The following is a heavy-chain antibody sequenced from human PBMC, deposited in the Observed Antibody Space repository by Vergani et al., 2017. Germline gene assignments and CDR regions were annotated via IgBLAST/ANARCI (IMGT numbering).Heavy chain of an antibody. J-gene: IGHJ3*02. Sequence: QLQLQESGPGLVKPSETLSLTCTVSGGSISSSSYYWGWIRQPPGKGLEWFGSIYYSGSTYYNPSLKSRVTISVDTSKNQFSLKLSSVTAADTAVYYCARLPWPRPAFEIWGQGTMVTVSS. CDR1: GGSISSSSYY. CDR2: IYYSGST. D-gene: IGHD5-12*01. CDR3: ARLPWPRPAFEI. V-gene: IGHV4-39*07.